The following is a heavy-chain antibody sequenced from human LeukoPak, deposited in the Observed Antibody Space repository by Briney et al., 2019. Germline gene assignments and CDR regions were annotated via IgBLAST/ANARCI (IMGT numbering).Heavy chain of an antibody. D-gene: IGHD1-26*01. Sequence: PGGSLRLSCAASGFTFSGSAMHWVRQASGKGLEWVGRIRSKANSYATAYAASVKGRFTISRDDSKNTAYLQMNSLKTEDTAVYYCTRDLPPSGSYGYDAFDIWGQGAMVTVSS. CDR1: GFTFSGSA. CDR2: IRSKANSYAT. V-gene: IGHV3-73*01. CDR3: TRDLPPSGSYGYDAFDI. J-gene: IGHJ3*02.